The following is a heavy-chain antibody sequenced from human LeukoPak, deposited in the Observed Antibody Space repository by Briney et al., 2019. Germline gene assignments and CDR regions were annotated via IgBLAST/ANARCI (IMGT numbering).Heavy chain of an antibody. D-gene: IGHD5-24*01. CDR2: IYTSGST. CDR3: ARLEMATISFDY. Sequence: SQTLSLTCTVSGGSISSTSYYWSWIRQPAGKGLEWIGRIYTSGSTNYNPSLKSRVTISVDTSKNQFSLKLSSVTAADTAVYHRARLEMATISFDYWGQGTLVTVSS. CDR1: GGSISSTSYY. V-gene: IGHV4-61*02. J-gene: IGHJ4*02.